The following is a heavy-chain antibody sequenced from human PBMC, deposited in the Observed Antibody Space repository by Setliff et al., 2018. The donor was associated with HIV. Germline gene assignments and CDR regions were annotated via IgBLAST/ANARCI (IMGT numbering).Heavy chain of an antibody. D-gene: IGHD2-2*01. Sequence: ASVKVSCKASGYIYTGYYMHWVRQAPGQGLEWMGWINPNSGGTNYAQKFQGRVTMTRDTSISTAYMELSRLRSDDTAVYYCARDFGGYCSSMSCPGLFDPWGQGTLVTVS. CDR1: GYIYTGYY. J-gene: IGHJ5*02. V-gene: IGHV1-2*02. CDR3: ARDFGGYCSSMSCPGLFDP. CDR2: INPNSGGT.